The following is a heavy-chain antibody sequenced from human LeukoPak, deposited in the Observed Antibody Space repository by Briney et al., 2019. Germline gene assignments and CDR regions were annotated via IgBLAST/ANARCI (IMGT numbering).Heavy chain of an antibody. J-gene: IGHJ3*02. CDR3: ARPTTVTTISADAFDI. CDR2: ISSGGTYK. D-gene: IGHD4-17*01. Sequence: SGGSLRLSCAASGFTFSSYNMNWVRQAPGKGLEWVSSISSGGTYKYYADSVKGRFTISRDNAQNSLYLQMNSLRAEDSSVYYCARPTTVTTISADAFDIWGQGTMVTVSS. V-gene: IGHV3-21*01. CDR1: GFTFSSYN.